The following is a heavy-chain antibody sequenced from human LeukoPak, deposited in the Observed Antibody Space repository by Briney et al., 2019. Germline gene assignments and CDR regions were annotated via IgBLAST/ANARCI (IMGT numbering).Heavy chain of an antibody. CDR2: IYYSGST. D-gene: IGHD4/OR15-4a*01. V-gene: IGHV4-59*01. CDR3: ARDKVHRPNWFDP. J-gene: IGHJ5*02. CDR1: GGSISSYY. Sequence: SETLSLTCTVSGGSISSYYWSWIRQPPGKGLEWIGYIYYSGSTNYNPSLKSRVTISVDTSKNQFSLKLSSVTAADTAVYYCARDKVHRPNWFDPLGQGTLVTVSS.